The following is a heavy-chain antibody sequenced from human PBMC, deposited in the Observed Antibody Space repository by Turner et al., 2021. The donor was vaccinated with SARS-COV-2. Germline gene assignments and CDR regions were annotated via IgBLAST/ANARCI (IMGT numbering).Heavy chain of an antibody. CDR3: ARHSPELRGDYFDY. J-gene: IGHJ4*02. CDR1: GGSISSSSYY. D-gene: IGHD1-26*01. V-gene: IGHV4-39*01. Sequence: QLQMQESGPGLVKPSETLSLTCTVSGGSISSSSYYWGWIRQPPGKGLELIGSIYYSGGTYYNPSLKSRVTISVDTSKNQFSLRLSSVTAADTAVYYCARHSPELRGDYFDYWGQGTLVTVSS. CDR2: IYYSGGT.